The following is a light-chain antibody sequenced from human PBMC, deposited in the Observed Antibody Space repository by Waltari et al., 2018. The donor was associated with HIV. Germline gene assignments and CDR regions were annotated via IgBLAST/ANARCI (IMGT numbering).Light chain of an antibody. CDR3: QQYYTYLST. CDR1: QTISSW. Sequence: DIQMTQSPSTLSASVGDRVTITCRASQTISSWLAWYQQKPGKAPKLLLYRASTLESGVPSRFSGSGSGTQFSLTISSLQPDDSATYYCQQYYTYLSTFGPGTKLKIK. J-gene: IGKJ2*01. V-gene: IGKV1-5*03. CDR2: RAS.